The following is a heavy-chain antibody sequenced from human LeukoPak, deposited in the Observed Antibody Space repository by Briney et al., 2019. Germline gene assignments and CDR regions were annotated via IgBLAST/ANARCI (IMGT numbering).Heavy chain of an antibody. D-gene: IGHD6-13*01. CDR2: INHSGST. Sequence: SETLSLTCAVYGGSFSGYYWSWIRQPPGKGLEWIGEINHSGSTNYNPSLKSRVTISVDTSKNQFSLKLSSVTAADTAVYYCAREAAAIHENWFDPWGQGTLVTVSS. V-gene: IGHV4-34*01. CDR3: AREAAAIHENWFDP. J-gene: IGHJ5*02. CDR1: GGSFSGYY.